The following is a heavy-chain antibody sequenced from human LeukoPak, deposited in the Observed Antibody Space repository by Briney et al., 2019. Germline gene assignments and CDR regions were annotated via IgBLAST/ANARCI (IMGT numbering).Heavy chain of an antibody. CDR2: ISSSSSYI. CDR3: ARGKRGSSEDY. CDR1: GFTFSSYS. J-gene: IGHJ4*02. D-gene: IGHD6-6*01. Sequence: GGSLRLSCAASGFTFSSYSMNWVRQAPGKGLEWVSSISSSSSYIYYADSVKGRFTISRDNAKNSLCLQMNSLRAEDTAVYYCARGKRGSSEDYWGQGTLVTVSS. V-gene: IGHV3-21*01.